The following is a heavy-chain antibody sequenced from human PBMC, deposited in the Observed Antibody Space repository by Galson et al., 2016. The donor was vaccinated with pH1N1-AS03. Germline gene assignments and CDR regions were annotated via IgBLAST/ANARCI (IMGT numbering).Heavy chain of an antibody. J-gene: IGHJ3*02. CDR3: ARARGGVYNCDAFDI. Sequence: SVKVSCKASGYTFTGYYVHWPRQAPGHGAEWMGWINPKTGGPKSAQKFQGWVSMTSDTSIRTVYMDLRMLTSVDTAVYYCARARGGVYNCDAFDIWGQGTVVSVSS. D-gene: IGHD1-1*01. CDR2: INPKTGGP. V-gene: IGHV1-2*04. CDR1: GYTFTGYY.